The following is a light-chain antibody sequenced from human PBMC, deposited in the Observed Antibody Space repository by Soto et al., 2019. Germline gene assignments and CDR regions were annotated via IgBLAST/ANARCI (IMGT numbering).Light chain of an antibody. CDR2: WAS. CDR3: QQYYSGRG. J-gene: IGKJ1*01. V-gene: IGKV4-1*01. CDR1: QTVLSNSNNKNF. Sequence: DIVMTQSPDSLAVSLGERATINCKSSQTVLSNSNNKNFLAWYQMKPGQPPKLLISWASTRESGVPDRFSGSGSGTYFSLTVSSLQAEDVAVYYCQQYYSGRGFGQGTKVEIK.